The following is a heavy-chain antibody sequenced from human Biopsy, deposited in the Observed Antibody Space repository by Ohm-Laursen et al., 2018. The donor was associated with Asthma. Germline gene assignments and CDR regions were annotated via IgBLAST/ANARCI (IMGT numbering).Heavy chain of an antibody. Sequence: SSVKVSCKASGYTFNSAGITWVRQAPGQGLEWMGWISVYNGNTKVAQKLQDRVTMITDTSTSTAYMELRSLRSDDAAVYFCARAVDYSHYYGIDVWGQGTTVTVS. V-gene: IGHV1-18*01. D-gene: IGHD3-10*01. CDR2: ISVYNGNT. CDR1: GYTFNSAG. J-gene: IGHJ6*02. CDR3: ARAVDYSHYYGIDV.